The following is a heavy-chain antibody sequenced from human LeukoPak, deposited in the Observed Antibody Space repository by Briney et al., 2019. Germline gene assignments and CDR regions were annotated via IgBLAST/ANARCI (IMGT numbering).Heavy chain of an antibody. V-gene: IGHV1-24*01. CDR3: ATTLVKGFYY. D-gene: IGHD4-23*01. CDR2: FDPEDGET. J-gene: IGHJ4*02. Sequence: ASVKVSCKASGYTFTGYYMHWVQQAPGKGLEWMGGFDPEDGETIYAQKFQGRVTMTEDTSTDTAYMELSSLRSEDTAVYYCATTLVKGFYYLGQGTLVTVSS. CDR1: GYTFTGYY.